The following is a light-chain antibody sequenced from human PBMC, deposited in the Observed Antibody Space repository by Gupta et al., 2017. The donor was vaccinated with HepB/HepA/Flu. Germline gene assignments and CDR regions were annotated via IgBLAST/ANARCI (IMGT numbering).Light chain of an antibody. CDR3: MQALQTPLT. CDR1: QSLVHSNGYTY. CDR2: LGS. Sequence: DIVMTQSPLSLPVTAGETASISCRSSQSLVHSNGYTYLDWYLQKPGQSPQVLIYLGSNRASGVPDRFSGGGSGTDFTLKISRVEAEDVGVYYCMQALQTPLTFGQGTKVEIK. V-gene: IGKV2-28*01. J-gene: IGKJ1*01.